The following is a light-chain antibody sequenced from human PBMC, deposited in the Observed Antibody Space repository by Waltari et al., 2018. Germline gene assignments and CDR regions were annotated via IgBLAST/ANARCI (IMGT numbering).Light chain of an antibody. CDR1: QSVGTW. CDR2: MAS. Sequence: DIQMTQSPSTLSASVGDRVTISCRASQSVGTWLAWYQQKPGKATKLLIYMASSLESGVPARFSGSGSGTEFTLTISSLQPDDFATYSCQQYSSFSTFRQGTKLDI. J-gene: IGKJ2*01. V-gene: IGKV1-5*03. CDR3: QQYSSFST.